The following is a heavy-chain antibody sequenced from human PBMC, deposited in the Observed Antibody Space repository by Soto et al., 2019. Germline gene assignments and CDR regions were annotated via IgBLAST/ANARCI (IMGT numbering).Heavy chain of an antibody. D-gene: IGHD2-2*01. Sequence: QVQLQESGPGLVRPSETLSLTCTVSGGSLSNYNWNWVRQSAGKGLEWIGRIYSNGKAYYNPSLKSHVTMSLDTLNNQVSLRLSSVTAADTAKYYCARERTYQLSGDDTLDIWGLGTMVTVSS. CDR2: IYSNGKA. CDR1: GGSLSNYN. V-gene: IGHV4-4*07. CDR3: ARERTYQLSGDDTLDI. J-gene: IGHJ3*02.